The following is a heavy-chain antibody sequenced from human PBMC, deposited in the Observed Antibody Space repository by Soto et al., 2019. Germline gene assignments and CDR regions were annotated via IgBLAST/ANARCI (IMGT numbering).Heavy chain of an antibody. J-gene: IGHJ4*02. CDR3: ARANDYKSSTFDY. CDR1: GGSIRNAY. Sequence: SETLPVTCTVYGGSIRNAYWSWIRQPPGKGLEWIGYIYYSGNTNYNPSLKSRVTMSVDTSRNQFSLNVYSVTAADTAIYYCARANDYKSSTFDYWGQGILVTVS. V-gene: IGHV4-59*01. CDR2: IYYSGNT. D-gene: IGHD4-17*01.